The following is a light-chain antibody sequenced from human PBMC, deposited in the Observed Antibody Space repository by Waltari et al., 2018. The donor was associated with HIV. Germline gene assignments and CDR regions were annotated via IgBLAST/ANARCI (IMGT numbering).Light chain of an antibody. CDR2: SPS. CDR3: QQASSFPHT. J-gene: IGKJ4*01. Sequence: QMTRSPLTVFASPGRPFPTFCRANRSSGDFLAWYQQRPGGAPGLLFYSPSRRENGVPAKFFAFGSETDFTLTITGLQSEDFATYYCQQASSFPHTFGGGTKV. V-gene: IGKV1-12*01. CDR1: RSSGDF.